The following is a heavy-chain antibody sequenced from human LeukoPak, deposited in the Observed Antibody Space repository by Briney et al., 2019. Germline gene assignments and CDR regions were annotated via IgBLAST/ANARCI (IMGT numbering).Heavy chain of an antibody. Sequence: SETLSLTCAVYGGSFSGYCWSWIRQPPGKWLERIGEINHSGSTNYNPSLKSRVTISVDTSKNQFSLKLSSVTAADTAVYYCASRLTGYYYYYMDVWGKGTTVTISS. J-gene: IGHJ6*03. CDR1: GGSFSGYC. D-gene: IGHD3-9*01. CDR2: INHSGST. CDR3: ASRLTGYYYYYMDV. V-gene: IGHV4-34*01.